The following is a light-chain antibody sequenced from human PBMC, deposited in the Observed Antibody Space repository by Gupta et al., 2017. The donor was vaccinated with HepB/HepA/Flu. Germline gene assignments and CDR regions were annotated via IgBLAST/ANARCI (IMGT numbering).Light chain of an antibody. CDR2: DVS. Sequence: QSALTQPRSVSGSPGQSVTISCTGTSSDVGNYNYVSWYQHHPGKAPKLMIYDVSKRPSGVPDRFSGSKSGNAASLTISGLQAEEEADYFCCSYAGTYSLVFGGGTKLTVL. V-gene: IGLV2-11*01. J-gene: IGLJ2*01. CDR3: CSYAGTYSLV. CDR1: SSDVGNYNY.